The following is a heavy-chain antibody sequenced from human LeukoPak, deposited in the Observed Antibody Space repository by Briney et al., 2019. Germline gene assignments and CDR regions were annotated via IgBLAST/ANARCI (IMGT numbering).Heavy chain of an antibody. J-gene: IGHJ5*02. CDR3: ATEVTEVAWFDP. CDR2: INPNSGGT. D-gene: IGHD2-21*02. V-gene: IGHV1-2*02. CDR1: GYTFTGHY. Sequence: ASVTVSCKTSGYTFTGHYIHWVRQAPGQGLEWMGWINPNSGGTNQGRVTMTRDTSINTDYMELTSLMSDDTAMYYCATEVTEVAWFDPWGQGTLVTVSS.